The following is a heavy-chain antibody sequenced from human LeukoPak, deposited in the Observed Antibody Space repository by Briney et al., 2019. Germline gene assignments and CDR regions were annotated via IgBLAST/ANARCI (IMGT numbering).Heavy chain of an antibody. J-gene: IGHJ4*02. D-gene: IGHD3-10*01. CDR1: GGSFSGYY. CDR2: XXXSGSX. Sequence: SETLSLTCAVYGGSFSGYYWSWIRQPPGKGLEWIGEXXXSGSXNYXPSLXXRVTISVDTSKNQFSLKLSSVTAADTAVYYCXXGSXXXXSGXLRXFRNDYWGQGTLVTVSS. CDR3: XXGSXXXXSGXLRXFRNDY. V-gene: IGHV4-34*01.